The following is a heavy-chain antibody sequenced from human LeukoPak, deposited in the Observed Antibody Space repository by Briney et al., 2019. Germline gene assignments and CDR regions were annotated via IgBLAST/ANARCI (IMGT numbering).Heavy chain of an antibody. CDR1: GFTFSSYA. D-gene: IGHD6-13*01. Sequence: GRSLRLSCAASGFTFSSYAMHWVRQAPGKGLEWVAVISYDGSNKYYADSVKGRFTISRDNSKNTLYLQMNSLRAEDTAVYYCAREAYSSSPTGVDYWGQGTLVTVSS. CDR2: ISYDGSNK. J-gene: IGHJ4*02. V-gene: IGHV3-30-3*01. CDR3: AREAYSSSPTGVDY.